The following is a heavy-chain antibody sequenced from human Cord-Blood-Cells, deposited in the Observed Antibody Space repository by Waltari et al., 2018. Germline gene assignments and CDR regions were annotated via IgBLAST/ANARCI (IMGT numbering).Heavy chain of an antibody. V-gene: IGHV4-39*01. CDR1: GGSISSSSYY. J-gene: IGHJ4*02. CDR2: FYYSGST. D-gene: IGHD6-13*01. Sequence: QLQLQESGPGLVKPSETLSLTCTVSGGSISSSSYYWGWIRPTPGKGLEWIGSFYYSGSTSYTPSLTSLVTISVDTSKNQFSLKLSSVTAADTAVYYCARHLDRAAAGIDYWGQGTLVTVSS. CDR3: ARHLDRAAAGIDY.